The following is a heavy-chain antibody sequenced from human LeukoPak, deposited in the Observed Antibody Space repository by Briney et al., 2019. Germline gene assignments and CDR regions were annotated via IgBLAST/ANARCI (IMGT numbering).Heavy chain of an antibody. D-gene: IGHD4-17*01. J-gene: IGHJ4*02. CDR1: GGSITSGGYY. V-gene: IGHV4-31*03. Sequence: SETLSLTCTVSGGSITSGGYYWSWIRQHPGKGLEWIGYIYYSGSTYYNPCLISRFTISVDTSKNQFSLKLSSVTAADTAGYYCASSYGDYLPLSYWGQGTLVTVAS. CDR2: IYYSGST. CDR3: ASSYGDYLPLSY.